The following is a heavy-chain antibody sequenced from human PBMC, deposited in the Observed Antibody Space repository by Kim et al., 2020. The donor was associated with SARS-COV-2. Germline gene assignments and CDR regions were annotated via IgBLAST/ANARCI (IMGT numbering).Heavy chain of an antibody. CDR3: AKGNSLIRETDH. Sequence: GGSLRLSCVASGFIFSNYGMGWVRQRPKKGLEWVSIFNTGGTKYYVDSVKGRFTISRDDSKNKLYLQMDRLRADDTAIYYCAKGNSLIRETDHWGQGTLVTVSS. J-gene: IGHJ4*02. CDR1: GFIFSNYG. D-gene: IGHD3-10*01. CDR2: FNTGGTK. V-gene: IGHV3-23*03.